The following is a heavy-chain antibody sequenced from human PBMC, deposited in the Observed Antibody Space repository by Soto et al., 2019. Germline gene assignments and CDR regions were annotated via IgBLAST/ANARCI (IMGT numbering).Heavy chain of an antibody. J-gene: IGHJ4*02. CDR1: GGSISDYY. Sequence: SETLSLTCTVSGGSISDYYWSWIRQPPGKGLEWIGYIYYSGSTNYNPSLKSRVTISVDTSKNQFSLRLSSVTAADTAVYYCARGFTTKVIDYWGQGTLVTVSS. V-gene: IGHV4-59*01. CDR2: IYYSGST. CDR3: ARGFTTKVIDY. D-gene: IGHD5-18*01.